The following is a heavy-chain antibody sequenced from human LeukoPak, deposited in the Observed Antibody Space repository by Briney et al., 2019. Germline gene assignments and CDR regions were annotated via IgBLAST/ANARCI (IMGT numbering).Heavy chain of an antibody. CDR3: ARGIYGDYGAYYYYYMDV. CDR2: IYYSGST. V-gene: IGHV4-39*07. J-gene: IGHJ6*03. CDR1: DGSISSSSYY. Sequence: SETLSLTCTVSDGSISSSSYYWGWIRQPPGKGLEWIGTIYYSGSTYYNPSLKSRVTISVDTSKNQFSLKLSSVTAADTAVYYCARGIYGDYGAYYYYYMDVWGKGTTVTVSS. D-gene: IGHD4-17*01.